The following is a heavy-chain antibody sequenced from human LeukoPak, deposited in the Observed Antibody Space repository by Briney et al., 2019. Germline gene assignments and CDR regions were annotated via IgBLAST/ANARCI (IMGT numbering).Heavy chain of an antibody. D-gene: IGHD5-18*01. Sequence: HAGRSLRLSCAASGFTFSSYAMHWVRQAPGKGLEWVAAISYDRSNKYSADSVKGRFTISRDNSKNTLYLQMNSLRTDDTAVYYCAGVDAAMPDAFDIWGQGTTVTVSS. CDR1: GFTFSSYA. CDR2: ISYDRSNK. V-gene: IGHV3-30*04. CDR3: AGVDAAMPDAFDI. J-gene: IGHJ3*02.